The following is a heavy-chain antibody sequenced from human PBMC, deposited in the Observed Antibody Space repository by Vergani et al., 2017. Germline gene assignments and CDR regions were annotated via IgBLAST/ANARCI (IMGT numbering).Heavy chain of an antibody. V-gene: IGHV3-21*01. CDR2: ISSSSSYI. J-gene: IGHJ4*02. D-gene: IGHD6-13*01. CDR1: GFTFSSYS. CDR3: ARLGLTASRREAPVFDY. Sequence: EVQLVESGGGLVKRGGSLRLSCAASGFTFSSYSMNWVRQAPGKGLEWVSSISSSSSYIHYSDSLKGRFTISRDNAKNSLYLQMNSLTAEDTAVYFCARLGLTASRREAPVFDYWGQGTLVTVSS.